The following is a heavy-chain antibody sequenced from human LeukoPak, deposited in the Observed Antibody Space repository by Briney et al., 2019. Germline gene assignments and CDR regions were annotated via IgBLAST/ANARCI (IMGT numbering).Heavy chain of an antibody. J-gene: IGHJ4*02. CDR3: ARRYSSGWYALFDY. Sequence: SETLSLTCTVSGGSISSSSYYWGWIRQPPGKGLEWIGSIYYSGSTYYNPSLKGRVTISVDTSKNQFSLKLSSVTAADTAVYYCARRYSSGWYALFDYWGQGTLVTVSS. V-gene: IGHV4-39*01. D-gene: IGHD6-19*01. CDR1: GGSISSSSYY. CDR2: IYYSGST.